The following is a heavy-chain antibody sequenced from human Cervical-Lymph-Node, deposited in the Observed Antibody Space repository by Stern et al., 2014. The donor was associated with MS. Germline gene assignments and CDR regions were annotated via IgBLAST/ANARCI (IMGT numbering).Heavy chain of an antibody. Sequence: EVQLVASGGGVIQPGGSLRLSCTASGFTVSRDYMPTVRLAPGKRLAWVTLITNVGSSFYTDSVKCRFTISRDDSKNTVYLHMTSLRAEDTAMYYCARDTSSPERSDWWGQGTLVTVSS. V-gene: IGHV3-53*01. CDR3: ARDTSSPERSDW. CDR2: ITNVGSS. J-gene: IGHJ4*02. CDR1: GFTVSRDY. D-gene: IGHD1-1*01.